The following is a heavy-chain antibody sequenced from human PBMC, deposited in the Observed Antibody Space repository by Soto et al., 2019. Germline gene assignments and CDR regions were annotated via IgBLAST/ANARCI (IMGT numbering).Heavy chain of an antibody. CDR3: AKGYCSGGGCYFAFDI. D-gene: IGHD2-15*01. Sequence: GGSLRLSCAASGFTFDDYAMHWVRQAPGEGLEWVSGISWNSGSIGYADSVKGRFTISRDNAKNSLYLQMNSLRAEDTALYYCAKGYCSGGGCYFAFDIWGQGTMVTVSS. J-gene: IGHJ3*02. V-gene: IGHV3-9*01. CDR2: ISWNSGSI. CDR1: GFTFDDYA.